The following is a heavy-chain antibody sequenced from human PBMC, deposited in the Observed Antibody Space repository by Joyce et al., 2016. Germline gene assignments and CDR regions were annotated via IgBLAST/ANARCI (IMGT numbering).Heavy chain of an antibody. CDR2: LSSSRSYI. V-gene: IGHV3-21*01. J-gene: IGHJ4*02. D-gene: IGHD2-8*01. CDR3: ARSSYTNGIFDY. Sequence: EVQLVESGGGLVKPGGSLRLSCAASGFTFSSYSMSWVRQAPGTGLEWVSSLSSSRSYIKYTDSGKGRFTIARDNAKNSLYLQMNSLRVEDTAVYYCARSSYTNGIFDYWGQGTLVTVSS. CDR1: GFTFSSYS.